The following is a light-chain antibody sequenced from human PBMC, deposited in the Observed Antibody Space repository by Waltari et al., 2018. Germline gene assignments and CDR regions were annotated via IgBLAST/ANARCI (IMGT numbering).Light chain of an antibody. Sequence: EIVLTQSPDTLSLSPGERVTLSCRASQSVRSNYLAWYQQKPGQAPRLLINGASSRATGVPDRFSASGSGTDFTLTISRLEPEDFAVYYCQQYGDSPLTFGGGTKVEIK. CDR2: GAS. V-gene: IGKV3-20*01. J-gene: IGKJ4*01. CDR3: QQYGDSPLT. CDR1: QSVRSNY.